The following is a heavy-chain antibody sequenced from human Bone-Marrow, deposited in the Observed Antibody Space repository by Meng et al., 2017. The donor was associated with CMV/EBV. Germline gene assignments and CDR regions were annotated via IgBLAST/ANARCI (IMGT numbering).Heavy chain of an antibody. Sequence: ASVKVSCKASGYTFTGYYMHWVRQAPGQGLEWMGWINPNSGGPNYAQKFQGRVTMTRDTSISTAYMELSRLRSDDTAVYYCARADTFDYSSSSGFWFDPWGQGTLVTVSS. CDR2: INPNSGGP. CDR1: GYTFTGYY. J-gene: IGHJ5*02. CDR3: ARADTFDYSSSSGFWFDP. D-gene: IGHD6-6*01. V-gene: IGHV1-2*02.